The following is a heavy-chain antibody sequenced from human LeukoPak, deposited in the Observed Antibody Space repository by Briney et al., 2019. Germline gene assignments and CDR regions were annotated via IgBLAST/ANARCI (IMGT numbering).Heavy chain of an antibody. Sequence: GVSLRLSCAASGFTVSSNYMSWVRQAPGMRLEWVSVIYSGGTTYYADSVQGRFTISRDNSKNTLFLQMNSLRAEDTAVYYRARRSVAVGSYFDDWGQGTLVTVSS. J-gene: IGHJ4*02. V-gene: IGHV3-66*01. CDR1: GFTVSSNY. CDR2: IYSGGTT. CDR3: ARRSVAVGSYFDD. D-gene: IGHD3-10*01.